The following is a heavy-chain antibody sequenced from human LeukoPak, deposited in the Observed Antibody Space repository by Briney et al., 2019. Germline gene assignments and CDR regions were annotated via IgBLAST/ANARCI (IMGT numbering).Heavy chain of an antibody. CDR1: GFTFSRHA. J-gene: IGHJ4*02. CDR2: ISGSGGSI. CDR3: ANDYYGSGSYYSLFGH. D-gene: IGHD3-10*01. V-gene: IGHV3-23*01. Sequence: GGSLRLSCAGSGFTFSRHAVTWVRQAPGKRLEWVWTISGSGGSIYYAESVKGRFTISRDNSRNTVYLQMNSLRAADTAVYHCANDYYGSGSYYSLFGHWGQGTLVTVSS.